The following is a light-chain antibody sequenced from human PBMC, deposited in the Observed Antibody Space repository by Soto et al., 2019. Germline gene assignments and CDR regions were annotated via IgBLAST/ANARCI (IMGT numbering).Light chain of an antibody. Sequence: EIVLTQSPGTLSLSPGERATLSCRASQSLSTNSLAWYQQKPGQAPRLVIHGASSRATGIPDRFSGSGSGTDFTLTISRLEPEDLALYYCQQFGTSPVTFGGGTKVEIK. J-gene: IGKJ4*01. CDR3: QQFGTSPVT. V-gene: IGKV3-20*01. CDR2: GAS. CDR1: QSLSTNS.